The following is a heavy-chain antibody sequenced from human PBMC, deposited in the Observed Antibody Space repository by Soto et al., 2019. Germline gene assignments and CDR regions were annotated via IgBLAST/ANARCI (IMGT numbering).Heavy chain of an antibody. Sequence: GESLKISCKGSGYSFTSYWIGWVRQMPGKGLEWMGSIYPGDSDTRYSPSFQGQVTISADKPISTADPQWSSLKASDTAMYYCARLRTLWFGELLKVDYYYYGMDVWGQGTTVTVSS. J-gene: IGHJ6*02. V-gene: IGHV5-51*01. CDR2: IYPGDSDT. D-gene: IGHD3-10*01. CDR1: GYSFTSYW. CDR3: ARLRTLWFGELLKVDYYYYGMDV.